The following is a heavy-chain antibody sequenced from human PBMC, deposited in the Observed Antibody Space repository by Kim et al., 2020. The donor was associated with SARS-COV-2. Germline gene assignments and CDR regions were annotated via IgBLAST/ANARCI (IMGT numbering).Heavy chain of an antibody. Sequence: GTNYAQKLQGWVTMTRDTSISTAYMELSRLRTDDTAVYYCARGLYDAFDIWGQGTMVTVSS. CDR3: ARGLYDAFDI. CDR2: GT. J-gene: IGHJ3*02. V-gene: IGHV1-2*04.